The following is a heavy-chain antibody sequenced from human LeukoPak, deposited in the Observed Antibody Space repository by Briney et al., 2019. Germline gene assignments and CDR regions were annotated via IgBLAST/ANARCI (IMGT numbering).Heavy chain of an antibody. D-gene: IGHD3-22*01. CDR2: ISSSSSSYI. J-gene: IGHJ4*02. Sequence: GGSLRLSCAASGFTFSSYSMNWVRQAPGKGLEWVSSISSSSSSYIYYAASVKGRFTISRDNAKNSLYLQMNSLRAEDTAVYYCARGRRGYYYDSSGYRSRAPFVYWGQGTLVTVSS. CDR3: ARGRRGYYYDSSGYRSRAPFVY. V-gene: IGHV3-21*01. CDR1: GFTFSSYS.